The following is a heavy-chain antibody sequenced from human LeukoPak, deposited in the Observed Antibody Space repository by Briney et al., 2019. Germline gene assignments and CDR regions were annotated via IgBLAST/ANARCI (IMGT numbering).Heavy chain of an antibody. CDR3: ARDRGIVATTSLGY. CDR1: GYTFTSYG. D-gene: IGHD5-12*01. V-gene: IGHV1-18*01. J-gene: IGHJ4*02. Sequence: GASVKVSCRASGYTFTSYGISWVRQAPGQGLEWMGWISAYNGNTNYAQKLQGRVTMTTDTSTSTAYMELRSLRSDDTAVYYCARDRGIVATTSLGYWGQGTLVTVSS. CDR2: ISAYNGNT.